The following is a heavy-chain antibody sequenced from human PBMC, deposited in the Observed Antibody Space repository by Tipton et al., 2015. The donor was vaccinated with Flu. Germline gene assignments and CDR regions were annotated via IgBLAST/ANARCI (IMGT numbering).Heavy chain of an antibody. D-gene: IGHD4/OR15-4a*01. J-gene: IGHJ3*02. CDR1: SGSIRSTNYF. V-gene: IGHV4-39*07. CDR2: IYPSGTT. CDR3: ARAIYGAFDAFDI. Sequence: TLSLTCTVSSGSIRSTNYFCAWIRQPPGKRLELIGSIYPSGTTYYNPSLKSRVTISVDTSKSQFSLEVRSVTAADSAVYYCARAIYGAFDAFDIWGRGTVVTVSS.